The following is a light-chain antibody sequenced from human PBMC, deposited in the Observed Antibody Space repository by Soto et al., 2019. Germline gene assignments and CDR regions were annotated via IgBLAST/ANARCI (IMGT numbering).Light chain of an antibody. CDR1: SSNIGAGYD. J-gene: IGLJ2*01. V-gene: IGLV1-40*01. CDR3: QSYDSSLSGSI. Sequence: VLTQPPSVSGAPGQRVTISCTGSSSNIGAGYDVHWYQQLPGTAPKLLIYGNSNRPSGVPDRFSGSKSGTSASLAITGLQAEDEADYYCQSYDSSLSGSIFGGGTKLTVL. CDR2: GNS.